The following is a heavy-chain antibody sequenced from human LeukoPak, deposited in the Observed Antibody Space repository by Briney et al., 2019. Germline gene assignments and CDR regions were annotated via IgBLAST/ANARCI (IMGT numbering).Heavy chain of an antibody. CDR3: AWHYFDY. CDR2: IKTKTDGGTI. J-gene: IGHJ4*02. D-gene: IGHD5-24*01. V-gene: IGHV3-15*01. Sequence: GGSLRLSCAASGFSLSNAWMSWVRQAPGKGLEWVGRIKTKTDGGTIEYAAPVTGRFTISRDDSKNTLYLQMNSLKTEDTAVYYCAWHYFDYWGQGTLVTVSS. CDR1: GFSLSNAW.